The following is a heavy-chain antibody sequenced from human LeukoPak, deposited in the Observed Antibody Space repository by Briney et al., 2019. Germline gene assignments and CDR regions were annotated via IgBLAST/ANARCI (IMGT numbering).Heavy chain of an antibody. D-gene: IGHD4-17*01. V-gene: IGHV3-74*01. J-gene: IGHJ4*02. Sequence: GGSLRLSCAASGFTFSSYWMHWVRQAPGKGLVWVSRINSDGSSTSYADSVKGRFTISRDNAKNTLYLQMNSLRAEDTAVYYCARGPIDYGDYYFDYWGQGTLVTVSS. CDR2: INSDGSST. CDR3: ARGPIDYGDYYFDY. CDR1: GFTFSSYW.